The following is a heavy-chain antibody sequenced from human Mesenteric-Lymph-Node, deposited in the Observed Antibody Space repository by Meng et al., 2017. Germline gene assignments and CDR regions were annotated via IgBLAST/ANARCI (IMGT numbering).Heavy chain of an antibody. CDR2: VRDKANNYAT. J-gene: IGHJ4*02. D-gene: IGHD1-26*01. CDR1: VFTFSGSA. Sequence: EEQWGDSGGGVVPPGAFLKLSCAAAVFTFSGSAMHWVRQASGKGLEWVGRVRDKANNYATSYAESVKGRFTISRDDSRNTAYLQMDSLKTEDTAVYYCGSGNYFDYWGQGTLVTVSS. CDR3: GSGNYFDY. V-gene: IGHV3-73*01.